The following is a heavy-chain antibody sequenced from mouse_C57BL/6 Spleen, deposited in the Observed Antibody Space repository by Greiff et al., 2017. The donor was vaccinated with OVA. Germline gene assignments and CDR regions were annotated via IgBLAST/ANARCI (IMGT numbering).Heavy chain of an antibody. V-gene: IGHV1-64*01. J-gene: IGHJ3*01. Sequence: QVQLKESGAELVKPGASVKLSCKASGYTFTSYWMHWVKQRPGQGLEWIGMIHPNSGSTNYNEKFKSKATLTVDKSSSTAYMQLSSLTSEDSAVYYCARDYYGSSYPAYWGQGTLVTVSA. D-gene: IGHD1-1*01. CDR2: IHPNSGST. CDR1: GYTFTSYW. CDR3: ARDYYGSSYPAY.